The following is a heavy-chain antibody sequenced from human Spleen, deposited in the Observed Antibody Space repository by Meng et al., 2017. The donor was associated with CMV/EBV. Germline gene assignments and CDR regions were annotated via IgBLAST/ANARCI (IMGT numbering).Heavy chain of an antibody. CDR1: GASVSRTYG. CDR3: ARNLDF. V-gene: IGHV4-4*02. J-gene: IGHJ4*02. CDR2: IHHSGST. Sequence: TLARTCAGAGASVSRTYGWSWVRQAPGKGMEWITEIHHSGSTNYNASLKSRVTISVDKSKNQLSLKLTSLTAADTAVYYCARNLDFWGQGTLVTVSS.